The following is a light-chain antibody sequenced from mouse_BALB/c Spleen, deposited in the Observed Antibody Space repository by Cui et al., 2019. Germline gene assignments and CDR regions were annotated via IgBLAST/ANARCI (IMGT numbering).Light chain of an antibody. CDR2: NAK. J-gene: IGKJ2*01. CDR3: QHFWSTPYT. CDR1: GNINNY. V-gene: IGKV12-41*01. Sequence: DIQMTQSPASLPAPVGKTVTITCRASGNINNYLAWYQQKQGKSPQLLVYNAKTLADGVTSRFSGSGSGTQYSLKINSLQPEDFGSYYCQHFWSTPYTFGGGTKLEIK.